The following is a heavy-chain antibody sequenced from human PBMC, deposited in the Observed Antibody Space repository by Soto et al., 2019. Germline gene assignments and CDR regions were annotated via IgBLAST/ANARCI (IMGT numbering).Heavy chain of an antibody. V-gene: IGHV4-4*02. D-gene: IGHD3-22*01. J-gene: IGHJ4*02. CDR1: GGSISSSNW. CDR3: ARDPGSPGSGYLDY. CDR2: IYHSGST. Sequence: QVQLQESGPGLVKPSGTLSLTCAVSGGSISSSNWWSWVRQPPGKGLEWTGAIYHSGSTNYNPSLKSRVTISVDKSKNQFSLKLSSVTAADTAVYYCARDPGSPGSGYLDYWGQGTLVTVSS.